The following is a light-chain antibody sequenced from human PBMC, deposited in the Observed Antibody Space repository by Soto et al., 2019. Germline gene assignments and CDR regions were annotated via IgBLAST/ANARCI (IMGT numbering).Light chain of an antibody. V-gene: IGLV3-1*01. CDR1: KLGNKY. Sequence: SSELTQPPSVSVSPGQTASITCSGDKLGNKYACWYQQKPGQSPVLVIYEDNKRPSGIPERFSGSNSGNTATLIISGTQAMDEADYYCQAWDSSTAPFGGGTKVTVL. CDR2: EDN. J-gene: IGLJ2*01. CDR3: QAWDSSTAP.